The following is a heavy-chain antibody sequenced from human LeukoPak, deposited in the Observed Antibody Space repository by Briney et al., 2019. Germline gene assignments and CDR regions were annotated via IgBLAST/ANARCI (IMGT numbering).Heavy chain of an antibody. CDR3: AREAAAYMKGHFDP. D-gene: IGHD6-13*01. CDR2: IYYSGST. CDR1: GGSISSYY. J-gene: IGHJ5*02. Sequence: SETLSLTCTVSGGSISSYYWSWIRQPPGKGLEWIGYIYYSGSTNYNSSLKSRVTISVDTSKNQFSLKLSSVTAADTAVYYCAREAAAYMKGHFDPWGQGTLVTVSS. V-gene: IGHV4-59*01.